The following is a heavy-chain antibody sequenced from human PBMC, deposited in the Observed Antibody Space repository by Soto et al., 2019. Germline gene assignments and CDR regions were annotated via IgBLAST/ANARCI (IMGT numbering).Heavy chain of an antibody. J-gene: IGHJ4*02. CDR1: GFTFSGSA. CDR2: IRSKANSYAT. V-gene: IGHV3-73*01. Sequence: GGSLRLSCAASGFTFSGSAMHWVRQASGKGLEWVGRIRSKANSYATAYAASVKGRFTISRDDSKNTAYLQMNSLKTEDTAVYYCTSPSIAARNSDYWGQGTLVTVSS. CDR3: TSPSIAARNSDY. D-gene: IGHD6-6*01.